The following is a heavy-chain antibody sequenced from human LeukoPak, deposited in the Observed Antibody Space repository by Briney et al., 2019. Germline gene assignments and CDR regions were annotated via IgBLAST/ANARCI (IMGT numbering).Heavy chain of an antibody. CDR1: GGSISSSSYY. V-gene: IGHV4-39*07. J-gene: IGHJ4*02. Sequence: SETLSLTCTVSGGSISSSSYYWGWIRQPPGKGLEWIGSIYYSGSTYYNPSLKSRVTISVDTSKNQFSLKLSSVTAADTAVYYCARDHGYKYFDYWGQGTLVTVSS. D-gene: IGHD5-24*01. CDR2: IYYSGST. CDR3: ARDHGYKYFDY.